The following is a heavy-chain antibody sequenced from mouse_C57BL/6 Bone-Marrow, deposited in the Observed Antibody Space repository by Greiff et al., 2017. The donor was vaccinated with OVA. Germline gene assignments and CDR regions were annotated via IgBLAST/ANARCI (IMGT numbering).Heavy chain of an antibody. J-gene: IGHJ4*01. CDR2: IDPANGNT. D-gene: IGHD2-1*01. CDR3: ARRVYYGYAMDY. CDR1: GFNIKNTY. V-gene: IGHV14-3*01. Sequence: EVQLQQSVAELVRPGGAGKMSCKASGFNIKNTYMHWVKQRPEQGLEWIGRIDPANGNTKYAPKFQGKATITADTTSNTAYLQLSCLTSEDTAIYYCARRVYYGYAMDYWGQGTSVTVSS.